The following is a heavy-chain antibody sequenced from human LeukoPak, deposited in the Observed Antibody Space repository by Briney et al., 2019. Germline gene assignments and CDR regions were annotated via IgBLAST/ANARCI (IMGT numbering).Heavy chain of an antibody. CDR1: GFTFSDYA. Sequence: GGSLRLSCAASGFTFSDYAMTWVRQAPGRGLEWVSSVDGGGGGTYYADSVKGRFTISRDNSKDTLYLQMNGLRAEDTAVYFCAKQSAGSAAWYSLHYDFWGQGTLVTVSS. CDR3: AKQSAGSAAWYSLHYDF. V-gene: IGHV3-23*01. D-gene: IGHD6-13*01. J-gene: IGHJ4*02. CDR2: VDGGGGGT.